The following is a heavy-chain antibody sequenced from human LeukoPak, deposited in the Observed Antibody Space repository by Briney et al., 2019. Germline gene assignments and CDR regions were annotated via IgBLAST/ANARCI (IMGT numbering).Heavy chain of an antibody. CDR3: ARDDYYDSSGYYWGWYYYYYGMDV. D-gene: IGHD3-22*01. CDR2: ISSSSSYI. J-gene: IGHJ6*02. Sequence: PGGSLRLSCAASGFTFSSYSMNWVRQAPGKGLEWVSSISSSSSYIYYADSVKGRFTISRDNAKNSLYLQMNSLRAEDTAVCYCARDDYYDSSGYYWGWYYYYYGMDVWGQGTTVTVSS. CDR1: GFTFSSYS. V-gene: IGHV3-21*01.